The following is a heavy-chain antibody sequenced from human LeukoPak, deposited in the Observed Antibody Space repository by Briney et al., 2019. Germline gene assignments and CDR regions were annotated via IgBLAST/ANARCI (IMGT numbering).Heavy chain of an antibody. CDR1: GYTFTSYD. D-gene: IGHD3-22*01. CDR2: VNPNSGNT. CDR3: ARGLGVVVNFY. Sequence: ASVKVSCKTSGYTFTSYDLNWVRQATGQGLEWMGWVNPNSGNTGYAQKFQGRVTMTMDPSISTAYMELSSLRSEDTAVYYCARGLGVVVNFYWGQGTLVTVSS. V-gene: IGHV1-8*01. J-gene: IGHJ4*02.